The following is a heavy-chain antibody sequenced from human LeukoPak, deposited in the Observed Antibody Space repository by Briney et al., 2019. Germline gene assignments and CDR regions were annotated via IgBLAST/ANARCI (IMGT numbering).Heavy chain of an antibody. CDR2: IYYSGST. Sequence: PSETLSLTCTVSGGSISSYYWSWIRQPPGKGLEWIGYIYYSGSTNYNPSLKSRVTIPVDTSKNQFSLKLSSVTAADTAVYYCAREGYSYGLYYFDYWGQGTLVTVSS. V-gene: IGHV4-59*01. J-gene: IGHJ4*02. CDR1: GGSISSYY. D-gene: IGHD5-18*01. CDR3: AREGYSYGLYYFDY.